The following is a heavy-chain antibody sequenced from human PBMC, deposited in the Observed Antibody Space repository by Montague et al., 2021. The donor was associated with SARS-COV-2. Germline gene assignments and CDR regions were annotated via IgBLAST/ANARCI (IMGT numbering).Heavy chain of an antibody. CDR1: DGSIRSYY. D-gene: IGHD3-10*01. J-gene: IGHJ4*02. Sequence: SETLSLTCTVPDGSIRSYYWNWMRQTPGKGLEWIGYMHDSGTANYNPSLRSRVTLMVDASRNQFSLELSSVTAADTAMYYCTRPPRGSGTWGYFDYWAQGTLVTVSS. V-gene: IGHV4-59*08. CDR2: MHDSGTA. CDR3: TRPPRGSGTWGYFDY.